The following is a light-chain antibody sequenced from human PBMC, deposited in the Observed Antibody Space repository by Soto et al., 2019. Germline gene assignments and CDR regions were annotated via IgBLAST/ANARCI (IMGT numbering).Light chain of an antibody. CDR3: QQYYSPWT. J-gene: IGKJ1*01. Sequence: DIVMTQSPDSLAVSLGERATINCKSSQSVLYSSNNKNYLAWYQQKPGQPPKLLIYWASTRESGVPDRFSGSGSGTEFTLTISSLQAEDVTVYYCQQYYSPWTFGQGTKVEIK. CDR1: QSVLYSSNNKNY. V-gene: IGKV4-1*01. CDR2: WAS.